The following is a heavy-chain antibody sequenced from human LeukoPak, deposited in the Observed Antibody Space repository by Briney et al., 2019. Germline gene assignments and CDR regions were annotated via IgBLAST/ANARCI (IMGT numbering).Heavy chain of an antibody. D-gene: IGHD5-24*01. V-gene: IGHV4-34*01. J-gene: IGHJ4*02. CDR1: GGSFSGYY. CDR3: ATERWLQLHPFDY. CDR2: INHSGST. Sequence: SETLSLTCAVYGGSFSGYYWSWIRQPPGKGLEWIGEINHSGSTNYNPSLKSRVTISVGTSKNQFSLKLSSVTAADTAVYYCATERWLQLHPFDYWGQGTLVTVSS.